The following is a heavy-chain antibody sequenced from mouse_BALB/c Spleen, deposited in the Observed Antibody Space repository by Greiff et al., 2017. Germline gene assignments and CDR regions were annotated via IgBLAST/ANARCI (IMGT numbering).Heavy chain of an antibody. CDR2: IYPGSGRT. D-gene: IGHD2-3*01. CDR3: ASGYGYYFNFDY. J-gene: IGHJ2*01. V-gene: IGHV1-77*01. CDR1: GYTFTDYV. Sequence: VQLQQSGPALVKPGASVKMSCKASGYTFTDYVISWVTQSTVQGLEWIGEIYPGSGRTYYNEKFKGQATLTADKSSNTAYMQLSSRTSEDSAVYFCASGYGYYFNFDYWGQGTTLTVSS.